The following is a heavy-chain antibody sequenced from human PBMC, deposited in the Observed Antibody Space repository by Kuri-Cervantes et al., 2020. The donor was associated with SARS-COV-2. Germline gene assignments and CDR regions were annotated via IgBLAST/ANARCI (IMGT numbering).Heavy chain of an antibody. CDR2: ISSSSSTI. J-gene: IGHJ4*02. V-gene: IGHV3-48*01. CDR1: GFTFSSYS. D-gene: IGHD2-21*01. Sequence: GGSLRLSCAAPGFTFSSYSMNWVRQAPGRGLEWVSYISSSSSTIYYADSVKGRFTISRDNAKNSLYLQMNSLGAEDTAVYYCARLGSDVDYWGQGTLVTVSS. CDR3: ARLGSDVDY.